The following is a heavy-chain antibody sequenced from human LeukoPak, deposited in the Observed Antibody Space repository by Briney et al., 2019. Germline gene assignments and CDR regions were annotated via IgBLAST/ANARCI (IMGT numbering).Heavy chain of an antibody. CDR3: ARERYFDY. V-gene: IGHV3-23*01. J-gene: IGHJ4*02. CDR1: GFTFSTCA. Sequence: GGSLRLSCAASGFTFSTCAMSWARQAPGKGLEWVSTISGGGRSTDYADSVKGRFTISRDNSKNTLYLQMNSLRAEDTAVYYCARERYFDYWGQGTLVTVSS. CDR2: ISGGGRST.